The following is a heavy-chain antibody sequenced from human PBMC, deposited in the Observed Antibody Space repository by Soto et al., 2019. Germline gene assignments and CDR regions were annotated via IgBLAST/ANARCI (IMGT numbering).Heavy chain of an antibody. V-gene: IGHV4-31*03. J-gene: IGHJ4*02. CDR1: GGSISSGGYY. CDR2: IYYSGST. Sequence: TSETLSLTCTVSGGSISSGGYYWSWIRQHPGKGLEWIGYIYYSGSTYYNPSLKSRVTISVDTSKNQFSLKLSSVTAADTAVYYCARGSSSGYYFPTNFDYWGQGTLVTVSS. CDR3: ARGSSSGYYFPTNFDY. D-gene: IGHD3-22*01.